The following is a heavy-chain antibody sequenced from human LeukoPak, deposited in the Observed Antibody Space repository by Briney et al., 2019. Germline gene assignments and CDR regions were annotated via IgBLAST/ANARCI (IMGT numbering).Heavy chain of an antibody. CDR1: GGSFSGYY. J-gene: IGHJ6*03. V-gene: IGHV4-34*01. CDR2: INHSGST. D-gene: IGHD3-3*01. CDR3: ARERLDYDFWSGYSRRRHYYYYMDV. Sequence: SETLSLTCAVYGGSFSGYYWSWIRQPPGKGLEWIGEINHSGSTNYNPSLKSRVTISVDTSKNQFSLKLSSVTAADTAVYYCARERLDYDFWSGYSRRRHYYYYMDVWGKGTTVTVSS.